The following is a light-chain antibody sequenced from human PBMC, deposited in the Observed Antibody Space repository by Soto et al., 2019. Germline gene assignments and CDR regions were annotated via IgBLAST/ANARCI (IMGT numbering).Light chain of an antibody. J-gene: IGKJ4*01. CDR3: QQGYSTLFS. CDR1: LDIKTF. CDR2: GAS. V-gene: IGKV1-39*01. Sequence: DIQLTQSPSSLSASVGDAVTLACRASLDIKTFLNWYQKIPGKAPKLLVYGASTLQSGIPSRFSGSGSGTQFTLTINSLEPEDSATYYCQQGYSTLFSFGGGTKVEIK.